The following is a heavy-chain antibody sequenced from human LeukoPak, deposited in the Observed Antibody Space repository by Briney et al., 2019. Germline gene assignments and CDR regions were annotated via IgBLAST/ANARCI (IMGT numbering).Heavy chain of an antibody. Sequence: PGRSLRLSCAAPGFTFSSYGMHWVRQAPGKGLEWVAVISYDGSNKYYADSVKGRFTISRDNSKNTLYLQMNSLRAEDTAVYYCAKGPRGDYDILTGYSFDYWGQGTLVTVSS. CDR3: AKGPRGDYDILTGYSFDY. D-gene: IGHD3-9*01. J-gene: IGHJ4*02. CDR1: GFTFSSYG. V-gene: IGHV3-30*18. CDR2: ISYDGSNK.